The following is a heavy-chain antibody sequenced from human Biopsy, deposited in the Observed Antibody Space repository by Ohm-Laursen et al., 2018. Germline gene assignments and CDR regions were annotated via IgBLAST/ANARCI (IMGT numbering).Heavy chain of an antibody. Sequence: ASVKVFCKTSGYTFTGYYLHWVRQAPGQGLEWMGWINPKSGGTHYLEKFRGRATMTRDTSISTAYMEVSSLRSDDMAVYYCAIDGNDFLTDYLKIDQWGQGTLVTVSS. CDR2: INPKSGGT. D-gene: IGHD3-9*01. CDR1: GYTFTGYY. J-gene: IGHJ4*02. V-gene: IGHV1-2*02. CDR3: AIDGNDFLTDYLKIDQ.